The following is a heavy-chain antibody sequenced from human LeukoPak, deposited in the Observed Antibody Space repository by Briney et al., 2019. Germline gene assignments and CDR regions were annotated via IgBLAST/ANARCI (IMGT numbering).Heavy chain of an antibody. D-gene: IGHD6-13*01. V-gene: IGHV3-23*01. CDR1: GFTFSSYT. CDR3: VKDRRYSSSWYSEIDY. CDR2: ISASGGST. J-gene: IGHJ4*02. Sequence: GRSLRLSCTASGFTFSSYTMAWVRQAPGKGLEWVSGISASGGSTHYADSVKGRFTIARDQSKKTLYLQMSSLRAEDTAVYYSVKDRRYSSSWYSEIDYWGQGTLVTVSS.